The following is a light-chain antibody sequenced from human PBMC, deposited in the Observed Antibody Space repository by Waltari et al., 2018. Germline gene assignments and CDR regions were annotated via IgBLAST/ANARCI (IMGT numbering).Light chain of an antibody. V-gene: IGLV10-54*04. J-gene: IGLJ1*01. Sequence: QAGLTQPPSVSKDLRQTATLSCTGNSNNIGNQGAAWLQHHQGHPPKLLTYRNYNRRSGISERFSAYRSGNTAFLTIAGLQPEDEADYYCSAWDSSLSGYVFGTGTRVTVL. CDR3: SAWDSSLSGYV. CDR1: SNNIGNQG. CDR2: RNY.